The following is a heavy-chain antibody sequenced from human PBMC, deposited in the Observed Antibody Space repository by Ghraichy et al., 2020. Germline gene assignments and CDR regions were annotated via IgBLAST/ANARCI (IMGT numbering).Heavy chain of an antibody. Sequence: GSLSLTCAVYGGSFSGYYWSWIRQPPGKGLEWIGEINHSGSTNYNPSLKSRVTISVDTSKNQFSLKLSSVTAADTAVYYCARGRLIYCSSTSCYYYYYYGMDVWGQGTTVTVSS. CDR3: ARGRLIYCSSTSCYYYYYYGMDV. D-gene: IGHD2-2*01. V-gene: IGHV4-34*01. J-gene: IGHJ6*02. CDR1: GGSFSGYY. CDR2: INHSGST.